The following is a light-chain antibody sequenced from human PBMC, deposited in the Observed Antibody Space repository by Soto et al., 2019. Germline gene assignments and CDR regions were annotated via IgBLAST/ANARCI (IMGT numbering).Light chain of an antibody. V-gene: IGLV2-11*01. CDR1: SSDVGGYNY. Sequence: QSVLTQPRSVSGSPGQSVTISCPGTSSDVGGYNYVSWYQHHPGKAPKLMIYDVSKRPSGVPDRFSGSKSGNTASLTISGLQAEDEADYYCCSFSGSPYVFGTGTKVT. J-gene: IGLJ1*01. CDR2: DVS. CDR3: CSFSGSPYV.